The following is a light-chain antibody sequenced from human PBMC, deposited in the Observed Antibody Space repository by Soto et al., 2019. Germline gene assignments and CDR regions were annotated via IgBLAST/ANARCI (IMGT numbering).Light chain of an antibody. J-gene: IGKJ1*01. CDR3: HQYYRPSWT. CDR2: WAS. CDR1: QSVLYSSNNRNY. V-gene: IGKV4-1*01. Sequence: DIVMTQSPDSLAVSLGERATINCKSSQSVLYSSNNRNYLAWYQQKPGQPPKMIIYWASTRESGVPDRFTGSGSGTDFTLTINSLQAEDVAVYYCHQYYRPSWTFGQGTKVEIK.